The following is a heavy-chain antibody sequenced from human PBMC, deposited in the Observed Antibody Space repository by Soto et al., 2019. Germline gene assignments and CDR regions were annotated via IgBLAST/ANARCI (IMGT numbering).Heavy chain of an antibody. CDR2: ISSSSSYI. V-gene: IGHV3-21*01. D-gene: IGHD6-19*01. Sequence: GGSLRLSCAASGFTFSSYSMNWVRQAPGKGLEWVSSISSSSSYIYYADSVKGRFTISRDNAKNSLYLQMNSLRAEDTAVYYCARDYDSSGWYFGFDPWGQGTLVTVSS. J-gene: IGHJ5*02. CDR1: GFTFSSYS. CDR3: ARDYDSSGWYFGFDP.